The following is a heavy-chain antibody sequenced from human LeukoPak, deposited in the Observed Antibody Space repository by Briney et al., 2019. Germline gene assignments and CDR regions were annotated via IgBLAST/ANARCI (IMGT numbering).Heavy chain of an antibody. J-gene: IGHJ4*02. CDR1: GGSLRSGRCD. Sequence: LTCAGRGGSLRSGRCDGGWGRKVPGKGLGWIRSIYYSGSTYYNPSLKSRVTISVDTSKNQFSLKLSSVTAADTAVYYCASITMVRGVIISFDYWGQGTLVTVSS. CDR3: ASITMVRGVIISFDY. CDR2: IYYSGST. D-gene: IGHD3-10*01. V-gene: IGHV4-39*01.